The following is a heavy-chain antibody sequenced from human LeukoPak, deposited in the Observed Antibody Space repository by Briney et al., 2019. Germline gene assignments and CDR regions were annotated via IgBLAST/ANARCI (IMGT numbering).Heavy chain of an antibody. CDR2: IYYSGST. CDR3: AREGREDWLVPGRFDY. Sequence: SETLSLTCTVSGGSISSYYWSWIRQPPGKGLEWIGYIYYSGSTYYNPSLKSRVTISVDTSKNQFSLKLTSVTAADTAVYYCAREGREDWLVPGRFDYWGQGTLVTVSS. D-gene: IGHD6-19*01. V-gene: IGHV4-59*12. CDR1: GGSISSYY. J-gene: IGHJ4*02.